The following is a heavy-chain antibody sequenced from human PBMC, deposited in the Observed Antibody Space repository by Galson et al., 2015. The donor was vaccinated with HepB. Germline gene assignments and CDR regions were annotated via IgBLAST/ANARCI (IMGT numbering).Heavy chain of an antibody. Sequence: SLRLSCAASGFTFSSYAMSWVRQAPGKGLEWVSAISGSGGSTYYADSVKGRFTISRDNSKNTLYLQMNSLRAEDTAVYYCAKAQLLWFGELLDYWGQGTLVTVSS. J-gene: IGHJ4*02. CDR2: ISGSGGST. CDR1: GFTFSSYA. D-gene: IGHD3-10*01. CDR3: AKAQLLWFGELLDY. V-gene: IGHV3-23*01.